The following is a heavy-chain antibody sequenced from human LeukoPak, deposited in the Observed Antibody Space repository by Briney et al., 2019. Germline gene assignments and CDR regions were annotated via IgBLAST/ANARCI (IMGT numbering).Heavy chain of an antibody. Sequence: GASVKVSCKASGYTFTGYYMHWVRQAPGQGLEWMGWINPNSGSTNYAQKFQGRVTMTRDTSISTAYMELSRLRSDDTAVYYCARDAPYDFWSGYYYYFDYWGQGTLVTVSS. CDR3: ARDAPYDFWSGYYYYFDY. CDR1: GYTFTGYY. J-gene: IGHJ4*02. V-gene: IGHV1-2*02. D-gene: IGHD3-3*01. CDR2: INPNSGST.